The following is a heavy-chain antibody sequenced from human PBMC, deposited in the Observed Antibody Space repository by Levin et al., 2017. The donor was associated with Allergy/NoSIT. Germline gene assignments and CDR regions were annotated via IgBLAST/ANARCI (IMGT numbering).Heavy chain of an antibody. D-gene: IGHD3-3*01. V-gene: IGHV4-59*01. Sequence: SETLSLTCTVSGGSISNSSWNWIRQPPGKGLQWIAYISYSGSTNYNPSLKSRVTLSVDTSKNRVSLKLTSVTAADTAVYYCARGDDGVVIIQEDWFDPWGQGILVTVSS. CDR2: ISYSGST. J-gene: IGHJ5*02. CDR3: ARGDDGVVIIQEDWFDP. CDR1: GGSISNSS.